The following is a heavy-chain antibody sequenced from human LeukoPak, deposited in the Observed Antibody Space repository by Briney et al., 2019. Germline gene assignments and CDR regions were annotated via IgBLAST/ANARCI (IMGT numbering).Heavy chain of an antibody. Sequence: GASVKVSCEASGYTFTEYDINWVRQATGQGLEWMGFMNPKSGNTGSAQKFQGRVTMTRDTSISTAYMELSSLRSEDTAVYYCARGTQMGLPYYFDFWGQGTLVTVSS. V-gene: IGHV1-8*01. D-gene: IGHD5-24*01. CDR3: ARGTQMGLPYYFDF. CDR2: MNPKSGNT. CDR1: GYTFTEYD. J-gene: IGHJ4*02.